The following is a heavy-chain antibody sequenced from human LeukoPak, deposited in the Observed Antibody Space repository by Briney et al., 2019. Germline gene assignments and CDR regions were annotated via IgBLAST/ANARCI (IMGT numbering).Heavy chain of an antibody. CDR1: GFTFDDYA. CDR2: ISWNSGSI. J-gene: IGHJ4*02. Sequence: QPGRSLRLSCAASGFTFDDYAMHWVRQAPGKGLEWVSGISWNSGSIGYADSVKGRFTISRDNAKNSLYLQMNSLRAEDTALYYCAKADYCSSTSCYSFDYWGQGTLVTVSS. V-gene: IGHV3-9*01. CDR3: AKADYCSSTSCYSFDY. D-gene: IGHD2-2*01.